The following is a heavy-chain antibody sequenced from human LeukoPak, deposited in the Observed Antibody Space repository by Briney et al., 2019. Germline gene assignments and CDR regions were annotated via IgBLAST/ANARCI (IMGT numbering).Heavy chain of an antibody. CDR3: ARRSGGSCYDY. D-gene: IGHD2-15*01. J-gene: IGHJ4*02. V-gene: IGHV3-64*01. CDR1: GFTFSSYA. Sequence: PGGSLRLSCAASGFTFSSYAMSWVRQAPGKGLEYVSAISSNGGSTYYANSVKGRFTISRDNSKNTLYLQMGSLRGEDMAVYYCARRSGGSCYDYWGQGTLVTVSS. CDR2: ISSNGGST.